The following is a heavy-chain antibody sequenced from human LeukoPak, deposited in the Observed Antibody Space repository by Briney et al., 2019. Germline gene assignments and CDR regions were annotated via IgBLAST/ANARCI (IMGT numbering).Heavy chain of an antibody. V-gene: IGHV3-7*03. CDR3: ARSIPYGTTWYGRSDY. CDR1: GFTFSSYG. CDR2: IKQDGSER. Sequence: GRSLRLSCAASGFTFSSYGMHWVRQAPGKGLEWVANIKQDGSERYYVDSVKGRFTISRDNALNSLYLQMNSLRAEDTAIYYCARSIPYGTTWYGRSDYWGQGTLVTVSS. J-gene: IGHJ4*02. D-gene: IGHD6-13*01.